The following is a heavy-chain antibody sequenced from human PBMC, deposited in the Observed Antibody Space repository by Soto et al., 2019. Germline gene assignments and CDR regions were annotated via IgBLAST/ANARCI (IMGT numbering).Heavy chain of an antibody. CDR1: GSSFSSYF. D-gene: IGHD6-13*01. V-gene: IGHV4-59*01. CDR3: ARADYRSTTWDLPFDH. Sequence: PSETLSLTCTVSGSSFSSYFWNWIRQPPGEGLEWIGYIHDSGSATYNPSLKSRLTISLETSKNQFSLRLTSLTPADTAVYYCARADYRSTTWDLPFDHWGQGILVTVSS. J-gene: IGHJ4*02. CDR2: IHDSGSA.